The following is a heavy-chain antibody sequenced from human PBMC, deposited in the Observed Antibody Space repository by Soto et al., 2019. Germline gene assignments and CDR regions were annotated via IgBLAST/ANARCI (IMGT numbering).Heavy chain of an antibody. Sequence: GASVKVSCKASGGTFSSYAISWVRQAPGQGLEWMGGIIPIFGTANYAQKFQGRVTITADESTSTAYMELSSLRSEDTAVYYCARHTTIPFSFFSPSNNWFYPCGQGTLVTVSA. CDR2: IIPIFGTA. J-gene: IGHJ5*02. CDR1: GGTFSSYA. V-gene: IGHV1-69*13. D-gene: IGHD1-26*01. CDR3: ARHTTIPFSFFSPSNNWFYP.